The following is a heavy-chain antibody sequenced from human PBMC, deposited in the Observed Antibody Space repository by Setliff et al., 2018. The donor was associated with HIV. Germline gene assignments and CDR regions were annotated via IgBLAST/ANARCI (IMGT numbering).Heavy chain of an antibody. CDR3: ARDQAIAVAGTLDY. Sequence: SVKVSCKTSGDTLSIHPISWVRQAPGRGLDWMGGIIPAFGTANYAQKFQGRVTITADESTSTAYMELSSLRSEDTAVYYCARDQAIAVAGTLDYWGQGTLVTVSS. J-gene: IGHJ4*02. CDR2: IIPAFGTA. V-gene: IGHV1-69*13. CDR1: GDTLSIHP. D-gene: IGHD6-19*01.